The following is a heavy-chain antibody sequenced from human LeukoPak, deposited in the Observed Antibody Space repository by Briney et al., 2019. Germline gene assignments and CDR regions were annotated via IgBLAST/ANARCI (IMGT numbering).Heavy chain of an antibody. CDR2: ISYDGGNK. CDR3: AKDVASSVEYFDY. CDR1: GFTFSSYG. J-gene: IGHJ4*02. Sequence: PGRSLRLSCAASGFTFSSYGMHWVRQAPGKGLEWVAVISYDGGNKYYADSVKGRFTISRDNSKNTLYLQMNSLRAEDTAVYYCAKDVASSVEYFDYWGQGTLVTVSS. D-gene: IGHD2-15*01. V-gene: IGHV3-30*18.